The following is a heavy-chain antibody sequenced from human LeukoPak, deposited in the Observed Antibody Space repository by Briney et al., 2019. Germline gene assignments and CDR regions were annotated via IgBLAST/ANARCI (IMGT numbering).Heavy chain of an antibody. J-gene: IGHJ4*02. V-gene: IGHV4-34*01. Sequence: SETLSLTCAVYGGSFSGYYWSWIRQPPGKGLEWIGEINHSGSTNYNPSLKSRVTISVDTSKNQFSLKLSSVTAADTAVYYCVRHEYSYGPPWYWGQGTLVTVSS. CDR2: INHSGST. CDR3: VRHEYSYGPPWY. CDR1: GGSFSGYY. D-gene: IGHD5-18*01.